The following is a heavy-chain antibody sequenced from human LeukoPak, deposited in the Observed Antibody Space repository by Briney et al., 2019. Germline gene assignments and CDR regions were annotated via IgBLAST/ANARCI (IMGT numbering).Heavy chain of an antibody. D-gene: IGHD5-12*01. CDR2: SNPRSGGT. Sequence: VKVSCKASACTSTGYYIHWVRQPAAREVVGMGSSNPRSGGTNYSQKFLDRRTMTSDTSINTSYMLLISLRSDDTTVYYCARATGYSGYDCCADWGQGTPVTVSS. J-gene: IGHJ4*02. CDR3: ARATGYSGYDCCAD. CDR1: ACTSTGYY. V-gene: IGHV1-2*02.